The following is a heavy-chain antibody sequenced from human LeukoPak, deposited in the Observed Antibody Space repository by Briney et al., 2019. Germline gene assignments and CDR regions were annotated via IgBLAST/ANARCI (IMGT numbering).Heavy chain of an antibody. D-gene: IGHD2-21*01. CDR2: IKQDGSEK. Sequence: GGSLRLSCAASGFAFSSYWMSWVRQAPGKGLEWVANIKQDGSEKYYVDSVKGRFTISRDNAKNSLYLQMNSLRAEDTAVYYCARASIYYYYGMDVWGQGTTVTVSS. J-gene: IGHJ6*02. CDR1: GFAFSSYW. V-gene: IGHV3-7*05. CDR3: ARASIYYYYGMDV.